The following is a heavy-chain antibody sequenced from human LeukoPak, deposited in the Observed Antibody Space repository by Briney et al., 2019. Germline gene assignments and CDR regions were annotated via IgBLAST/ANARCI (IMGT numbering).Heavy chain of an antibody. CDR3: ARVPSGHTFDY. CDR2: INAGNGNT. CDR1: GYTFTSYA. D-gene: IGHD6-19*01. Sequence: ASVKVSCKASGYTFTSYAMHWVRQAPGQRLEWMGWINAGNGNTKYSQKFQGRVTITWDTSASTAYMELSSLRSEDTAVYYCARVPSGHTFDYWGQGTLVTVSS. J-gene: IGHJ4*02. V-gene: IGHV1-3*01.